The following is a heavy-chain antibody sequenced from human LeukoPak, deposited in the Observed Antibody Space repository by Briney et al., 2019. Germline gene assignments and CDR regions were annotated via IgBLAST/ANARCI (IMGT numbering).Heavy chain of an antibody. J-gene: IGHJ4*02. CDR1: GGSFSGYY. Sequence: SETPSLTCAVYGGSFSGYYWSWIRQPPGKGLEWIGEINHSGSTNYNPSLKSRVTISVDTSKNQFSLKLSSVTAADTAVYYCARLLRYFDWLIDCWGQGTLVTVSS. CDR3: ARLLRYFDWLIDC. V-gene: IGHV4-34*01. CDR2: INHSGST. D-gene: IGHD3-9*01.